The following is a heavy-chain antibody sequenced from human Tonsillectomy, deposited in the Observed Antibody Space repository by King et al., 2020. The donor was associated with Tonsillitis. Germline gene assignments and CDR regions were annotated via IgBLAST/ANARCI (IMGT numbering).Heavy chain of an antibody. CDR3: AKDWAGDDYHRPGGY. Sequence: QLVQSGGGVVQPGRALRLSCAASGFTFSNYGMHWVRQAPGEGVEWVAVISHDGSNKYYGDYVTGRFTISRDNSKNTLYFHMKSLRVEDTAVYYCAKDWAGDDYHRPGGYWGQGTLVTVSS. V-gene: IGHV3-30*18. CDR2: ISHDGSNK. J-gene: IGHJ4*02. CDR1: GFTFSNYG. D-gene: IGHD5-24*01.